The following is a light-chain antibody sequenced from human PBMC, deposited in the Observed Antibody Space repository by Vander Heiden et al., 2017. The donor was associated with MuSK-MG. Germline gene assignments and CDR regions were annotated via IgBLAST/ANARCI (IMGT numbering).Light chain of an antibody. CDR3: QQYNNWPLYT. CDR1: QSVSSN. V-gene: IGKV3-15*01. Sequence: EIVMTQSPATLSVSPGERATLSCRASQSVSSNLAWYQQKPGQAPRLLIYGASTRATGIPAKFSGSGSGTEFTLTISSLQSEDFAVYYCQQYNNWPLYTFGQGTKLDIK. J-gene: IGKJ2*01. CDR2: GAS.